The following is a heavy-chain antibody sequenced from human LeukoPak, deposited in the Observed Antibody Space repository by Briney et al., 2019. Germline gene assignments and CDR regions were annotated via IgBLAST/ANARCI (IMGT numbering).Heavy chain of an antibody. CDR2: INPNSGGT. V-gene: IGHV1-2*02. J-gene: IGHJ5*02. D-gene: IGHD3-10*01. CDR3: ARAGTMVRGVIISGWFDP. Sequence: ASVKVSCKASGYTFTGYYMHWVRQAPGQGLEWMGWINPNSGGTNYAQKFQGRVTMTRDTSISTAYMELSRLRSDDTAVYYCARAGTMVRGVIISGWFDPWGQGTLVTVSS. CDR1: GYTFTGYY.